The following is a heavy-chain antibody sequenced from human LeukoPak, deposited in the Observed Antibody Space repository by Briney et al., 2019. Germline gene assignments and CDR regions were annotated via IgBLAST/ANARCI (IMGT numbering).Heavy chain of an antibody. V-gene: IGHV4-34*01. CDR1: GGSFSGYY. J-gene: IGHJ4*02. CDR2: INHSGST. D-gene: IGHD5-18*01. Sequence: PSETLSLTCAVYGGSFSGYYWSWIRQPPGKGLEWIGEINHSGSTNYNPSLKSRVTISVDTSKNQFSLKLSSVTAADTAVYYCARVSRGYTAMVRRQGFDYWGQGTLVTVSS. CDR3: ARVSRGYTAMVRRQGFDY.